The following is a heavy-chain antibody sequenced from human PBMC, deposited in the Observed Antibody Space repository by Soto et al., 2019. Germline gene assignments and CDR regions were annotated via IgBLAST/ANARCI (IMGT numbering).Heavy chain of an antibody. V-gene: IGHV4-31*03. D-gene: IGHD3-22*01. CDR3: ARSAVAITSVGYFDY. Sequence: SETLSLTCTVSGGSISSGGYYWSWIRQHPGKGLEWIGYIYYSGSTYYNPSLKSRVTMSVDTSKNQFSLKLSSVTAVDTAVYYCARSAVAITSVGYFDYWGQGTLVTVSS. CDR2: IYYSGST. CDR1: GGSISSGGYY. J-gene: IGHJ4*02.